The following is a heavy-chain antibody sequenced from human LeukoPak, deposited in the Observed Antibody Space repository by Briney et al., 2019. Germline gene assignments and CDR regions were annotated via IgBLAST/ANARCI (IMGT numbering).Heavy chain of an antibody. Sequence: GGSLRLSCAASGFTFTGFAMNRVRQAPGKGLEWVSAISTTGDNTDYADSVKGRFTISRDNSKNTLYLQMDSLSAEDTAVYYCAKDHYGGNHYYFGMDVWGQGTTVTVSS. CDR1: GFTFTGFA. V-gene: IGHV3-23*01. CDR2: ISTTGDNT. J-gene: IGHJ6*02. CDR3: AKDHYGGNHYYFGMDV. D-gene: IGHD4-23*01.